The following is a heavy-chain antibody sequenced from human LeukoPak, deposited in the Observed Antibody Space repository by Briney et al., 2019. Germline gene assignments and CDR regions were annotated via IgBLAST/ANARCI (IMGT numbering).Heavy chain of an antibody. Sequence: PGESLRLSCAASGFTFSTYGMSWVRQAPGKGLEWISYIGGDSMTIHHADSVKGRFTISRDNARNSLYLQMNSLRAEDTAVYYCARELTTVTNPYGYGMDVWGQGTTVTVSS. CDR2: IGGDSMTI. CDR3: ARELTTVTNPYGYGMDV. J-gene: IGHJ6*02. CDR1: GFTFSTYG. D-gene: IGHD4-17*01. V-gene: IGHV3-48*01.